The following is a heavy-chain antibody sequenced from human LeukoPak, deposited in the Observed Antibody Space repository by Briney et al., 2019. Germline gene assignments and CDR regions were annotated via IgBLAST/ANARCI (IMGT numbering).Heavy chain of an antibody. CDR1: GFTVSSSY. Sequence: SEGSLRLSCAGSGFTVSSSYMSWVRQSPGKGLEWVAVIYSGGSTYYVDSVKDRFTISRDNSKNTLYLQMNSLRAEDTAVYYCARDTNSMYTFGFWGQGTLVTVSS. D-gene: IGHD2/OR15-2a*01. CDR3: ARDTNSMYTFGF. CDR2: IYSGGST. V-gene: IGHV3-66*01. J-gene: IGHJ4*02.